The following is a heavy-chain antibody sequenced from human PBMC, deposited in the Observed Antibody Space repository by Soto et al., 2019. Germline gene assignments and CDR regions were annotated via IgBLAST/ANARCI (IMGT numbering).Heavy chain of an antibody. CDR3: ARFESGLYYYGSGSYYTSYFDY. J-gene: IGHJ4*02. D-gene: IGHD3-10*01. V-gene: IGHV4-39*01. Sequence: SETLSLTCTVSGGSISSSSYYWGWIRQPPGKGLEWIGSIYYSGSTYYNPSLKSRVTISVDTSKNHFSLKLSSVTAADTAVYYCARFESGLYYYGSGSYYTSYFDYWGQGTLVTVSS. CDR1: GGSISSSSYY. CDR2: IYYSGST.